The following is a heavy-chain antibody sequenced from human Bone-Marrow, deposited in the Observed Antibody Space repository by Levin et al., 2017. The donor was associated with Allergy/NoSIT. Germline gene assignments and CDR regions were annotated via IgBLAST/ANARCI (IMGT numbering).Heavy chain of an antibody. CDR3: ARVAKAFSYAYDAFDI. D-gene: IGHD3-16*01. J-gene: IGHJ3*02. CDR2: ILFDGNDR. V-gene: IGHV3-33*01. CDR1: GFSFSTFG. Sequence: LSLTCATSGFSFSTFGMHWVRQAPGKGLAWVAFILFDGNDRYHADSVKGRFTISRDNSRNTLFLQMNSLRAEDTSVYYCARVAKAFSYAYDAFDIWGQGTVVTVSS.